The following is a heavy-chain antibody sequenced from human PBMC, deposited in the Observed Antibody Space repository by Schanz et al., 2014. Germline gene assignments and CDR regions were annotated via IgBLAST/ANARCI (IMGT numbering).Heavy chain of an antibody. CDR1: GFAFSSYS. J-gene: IGHJ6*03. V-gene: IGHV3-48*01. CDR3: ARDGSRFYHNYCMDV. CDR2: IDGKSTTV. Sequence: EVRLVESGGGLVQPGGSLRLSCTASGFAFSSYSMNWVRQAPGKGLEWLSYIDGKSTTVYYADSVKGRFTVSRDNARNSLYLHMNTLGAEDTAVYYCARDGSRFYHNYCMDVWGKGTTVTVSS. D-gene: IGHD2-15*01.